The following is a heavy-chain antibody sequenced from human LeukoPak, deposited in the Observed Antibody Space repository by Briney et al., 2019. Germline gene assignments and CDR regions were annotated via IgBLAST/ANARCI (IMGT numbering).Heavy chain of an antibody. V-gene: IGHV3-66*01. CDR3: ASRGGYSDWSIGY. CDR1: GFSASSNF. CDR2: TQSAVST. D-gene: IGHD3-22*01. Sequence: GESLRLSCAASGFSASSNFMTWVRPAAGKGMEWVAVTQSAVSTYYADSVKGRFIISRDDSKNTLQLQMNSLGGEDTGVYYCASRGGYSDWSIGYWGQGTLVTVSS. J-gene: IGHJ4*02.